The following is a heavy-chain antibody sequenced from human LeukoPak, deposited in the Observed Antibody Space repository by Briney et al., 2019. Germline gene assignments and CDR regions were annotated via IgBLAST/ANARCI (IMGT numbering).Heavy chain of an antibody. CDR3: ARGVEPLAANTLAY. Sequence: GGSLRLSCAASGFTVITSDMTWVRQAPGKGLEWVSVLYSDGNTKYADSVQGRFTISRDNSKNTLYLEMNSPSPDDTAVYYCARGVEPLAANTLAYWGQGTLVTVSS. CDR2: LYSDGNT. J-gene: IGHJ4*02. D-gene: IGHD1-14*01. CDR1: GFTVITSD. V-gene: IGHV3-53*01.